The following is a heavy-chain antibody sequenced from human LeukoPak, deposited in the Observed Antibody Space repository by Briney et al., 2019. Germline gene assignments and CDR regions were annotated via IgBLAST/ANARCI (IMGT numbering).Heavy chain of an antibody. CDR2: IKQDGSEK. Sequence: PGGSLRLSCAASGFTFSSFWMNWVRQAPGKGLEWVANIKQDGSEKYYVDSVRGRFSISRDNPKNSLYLQMNSLRDEDTAVYYCARDRGTGWAIDYWGQGTLVTVSS. D-gene: IGHD6-19*01. J-gene: IGHJ4*02. CDR1: GFTFSSFW. CDR3: ARDRGTGWAIDY. V-gene: IGHV3-7*01.